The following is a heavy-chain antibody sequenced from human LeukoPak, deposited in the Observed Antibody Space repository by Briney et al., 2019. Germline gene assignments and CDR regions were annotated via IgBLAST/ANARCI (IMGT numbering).Heavy chain of an antibody. CDR1: GYTFTGYG. D-gene: IGHD3-10*01. Sequence: ASVKVSCKASGYTFTGYGIGGVRQAPGQGVEWMGWVSAYNGNTNYAQKLQGRVTMTTDTSTSTAYMELRSLRSDDTAVYYCARVSVLLWFGELPLFDYWGQGTLVTVSS. CDR2: VSAYNGNT. CDR3: ARVSVLLWFGELPLFDY. J-gene: IGHJ4*02. V-gene: IGHV1-18*01.